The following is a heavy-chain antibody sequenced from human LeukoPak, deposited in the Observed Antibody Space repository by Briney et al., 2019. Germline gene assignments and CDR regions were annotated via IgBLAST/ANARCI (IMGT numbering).Heavy chain of an antibody. Sequence: ASVKVSCKASGYTLTDYYMHWVRQAPGQGLEWMGWINPNSGDTNYAQNFQGRVTMTRDTSISIAYMELSRLTSDDTAIYYCARDWRGSYFPDFWGQGTLVTVSS. D-gene: IGHD1-26*01. V-gene: IGHV1-2*02. CDR1: GYTLTDYY. J-gene: IGHJ4*02. CDR2: INPNSGDT. CDR3: ARDWRGSYFPDF.